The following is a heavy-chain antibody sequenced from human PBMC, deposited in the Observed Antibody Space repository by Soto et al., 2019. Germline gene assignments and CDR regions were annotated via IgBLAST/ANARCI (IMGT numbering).Heavy chain of an antibody. CDR3: ARGDSSSSDWFDP. D-gene: IGHD6-13*01. J-gene: IGHJ5*02. CDR1: GGSISSGDYY. V-gene: IGHV4-30-4*01. Sequence: ASETLSLTCTVSGGSISSGDYYWSWIRQPPGKVLELIGYIYYSGSTYYNPSLKSRVTIXXXXSXNXFXLXXSSVPXADTAVYCCARGDSSSSDWFDPCGEGTVVTVS. CDR2: IYYSGST.